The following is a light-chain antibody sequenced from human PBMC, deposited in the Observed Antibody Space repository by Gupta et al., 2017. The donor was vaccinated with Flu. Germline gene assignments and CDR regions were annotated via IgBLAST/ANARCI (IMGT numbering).Light chain of an antibody. J-gene: IGLJ3*02. CDR1: GDNNFA. V-gene: IGLV4-69*01. Sequence: GDNNFATAWHHQQQEKGPRSLMKLNTDDSHSKGGGTPGRFAGCSSGAERYLTISSHQSEDEADYYCQTGGTGTRVFGGGTKLTVL. CDR3: QTGGTGTRV. CDR2: LNTDDSH.